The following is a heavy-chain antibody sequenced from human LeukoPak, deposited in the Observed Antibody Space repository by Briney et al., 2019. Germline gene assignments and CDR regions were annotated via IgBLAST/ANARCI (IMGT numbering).Heavy chain of an antibody. CDR2: IYYSGST. D-gene: IGHD6-19*01. CDR1: GGSISSSSYY. Sequence: PSETLSLTCTVSGGSISSSSYYWGWIRQPPGKGLEWIGSIYYSGSTYYNPSLKSRVTISVDTSKNQFSLKLSSVTAADTAVYYCSTRGWYKLRGGNFDYWGQGTLVTVSS. J-gene: IGHJ4*02. V-gene: IGHV4-39*07. CDR3: STRGWYKLRGGNFDY.